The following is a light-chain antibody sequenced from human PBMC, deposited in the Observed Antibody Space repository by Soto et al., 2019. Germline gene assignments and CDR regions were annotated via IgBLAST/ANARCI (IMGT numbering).Light chain of an antibody. Sequence: IQLTQSPSSLSASVGDGVTITCRASQGISSHLAWYQQRPGKAPVLLIYGASNLQGGVPSRSSGSGSGTAFTLTISSLQPEDFATYYCQQFSGYPLTFGQGTRLEIK. J-gene: IGKJ5*01. CDR1: QGISSH. CDR2: GAS. V-gene: IGKV1-9*01. CDR3: QQFSGYPLT.